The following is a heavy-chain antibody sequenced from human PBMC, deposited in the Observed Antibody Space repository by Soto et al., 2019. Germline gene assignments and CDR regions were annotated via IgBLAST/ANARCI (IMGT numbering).Heavy chain of an antibody. CDR1: GFTFSNAW. CDR3: TRAGYPVLIGAAFDI. D-gene: IGHD1-1*01. CDR2: IRSKAYGGTT. Sequence: HPGGSLRLSCAASGFTFSNAWMSWVRQAPGKGLEWVGFIRSKAYGGTTEYAASVKGRFTISRDDSKSIAYLQMNSLKTEDTAVYYCTRAGYPVLIGAAFDIWGKGTMVTVSS. V-gene: IGHV3-49*04. J-gene: IGHJ3*02.